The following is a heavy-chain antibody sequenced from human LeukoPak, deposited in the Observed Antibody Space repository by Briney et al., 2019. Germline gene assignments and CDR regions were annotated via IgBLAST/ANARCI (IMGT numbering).Heavy chain of an antibody. CDR3: ASGADTAMDTGYYYYGMDV. CDR1: GYTFTNYG. Sequence: ASVKVSCKASGYTFTNYGIAWVRQAPGQGLEWVGWISVYNGNTNYAEKLQGRVNVTTDRSTSTAYMELRSLRSDDTAVYYCASGADTAMDTGYYYYGMDVWGQGTTVTVSS. J-gene: IGHJ6*02. D-gene: IGHD5-18*01. V-gene: IGHV1-18*01. CDR2: ISVYNGNT.